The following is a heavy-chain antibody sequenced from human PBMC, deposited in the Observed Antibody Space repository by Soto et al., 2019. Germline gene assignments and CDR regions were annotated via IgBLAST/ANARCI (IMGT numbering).Heavy chain of an antibody. CDR2: IWYDGSNK. V-gene: IGHV3-33*01. Sequence: QVQLVESGGGVVQPGRSLRLSCAASGFTFSSFGMHWVRQAPGKGLEWVAIIWYDGSNKYYIDSVKGRFTISRDNSKNTLYLQMNSLRAEDTAVYYFARDPKSDHGMDVWGQGTTVTVSS. J-gene: IGHJ6*02. CDR1: GFTFSSFG. CDR3: ARDPKSDHGMDV. D-gene: IGHD3-16*01.